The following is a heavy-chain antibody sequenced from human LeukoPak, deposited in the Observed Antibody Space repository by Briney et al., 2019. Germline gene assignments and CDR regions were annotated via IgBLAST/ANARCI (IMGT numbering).Heavy chain of an antibody. D-gene: IGHD3-22*01. CDR3: ARGTLRAPYYDTSGFDY. V-gene: IGHV4-38-2*02. J-gene: IGHJ4*02. Sequence: SETLSLTCTVSGYSISSGYYWGWIRQPPGKGLEWIGSIYHSGSTYYNPSLKSRVTISVDTSKNQFSLKLSSVTAADTAVYYCARGTLRAPYYDTSGFDYWGQGTLVTVSS. CDR1: GYSISSGYY. CDR2: IYHSGST.